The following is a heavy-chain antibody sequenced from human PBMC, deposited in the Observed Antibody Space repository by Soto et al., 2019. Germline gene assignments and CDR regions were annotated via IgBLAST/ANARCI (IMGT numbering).Heavy chain of an antibody. V-gene: IGHV4-34*01. CDR2: INHSGST. J-gene: IGHJ4*02. D-gene: IGHD1-26*01. CDR1: GGSFSGYY. Sequence: SETLSLTCAVYGGSFSGYYWSWIRQPPGKGLEWIGEINHSGSTNYNPSLKSRVTISVDTSKNQFSLKLSSVTAADTAVYYCATSPRVGATIFDYWGQGTLVTVSS. CDR3: ATSPRVGATIFDY.